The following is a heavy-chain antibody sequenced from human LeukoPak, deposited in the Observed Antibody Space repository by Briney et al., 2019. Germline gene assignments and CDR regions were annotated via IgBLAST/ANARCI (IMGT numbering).Heavy chain of an antibody. CDR3: ARDEYYSSSSEGIDY. D-gene: IGHD6-6*01. CDR1: GYTFTGYY. J-gene: IGHJ4*02. CDR2: INPNSGGT. Sequence: ASVKVSCKASGYTFTGYYMHWVRQAPGQGLEWMGWINPNSGGTNYAQKFQGRVTMTRDTSISTAYMELSRLRSDDTAVYYCARDEYYSSSSEGIDYWGQGTLVTVSS. V-gene: IGHV1-2*02.